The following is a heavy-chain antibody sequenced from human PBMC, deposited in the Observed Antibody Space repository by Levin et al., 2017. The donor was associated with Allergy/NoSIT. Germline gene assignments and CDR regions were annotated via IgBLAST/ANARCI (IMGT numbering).Heavy chain of an antibody. CDR2: IDGGRT. CDR3: VKEVIGRSFGDF. V-gene: IGHV3-23*01. Sequence: PGGSLRLSCAASGFIVSSYAMSWVRQPLGKGLEWVSAIDGGRTYYADSVKGRFTIPRDNSKNTLYLQMNSLRAGDTAVYFCVKEVIGRSFGDFWGQGIPVTVSS. CDR1: GFIVSSYA. J-gene: IGHJ4*02. D-gene: IGHD2-21*01.